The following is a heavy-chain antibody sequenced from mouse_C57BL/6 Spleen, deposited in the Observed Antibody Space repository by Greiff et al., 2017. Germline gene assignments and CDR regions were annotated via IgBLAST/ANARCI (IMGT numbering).Heavy chain of an antibody. J-gene: IGHJ2*01. V-gene: IGHV1-55*01. CDR3: ARRGGDSSGPYYCDY. D-gene: IGHD3-2*02. CDR2: IYPGSGST. Sequence: QVQLQQPGAELVKPGASVKMSCKASGYTFTSYWITWVKQRPGQGLEWIGDIYPGSGSTNYNEKFKSKATLTVDTSSSTAYMQVSSLTSEDSAVYYWARRGGDSSGPYYCDYWGKGTTLTVSS. CDR1: GYTFTSYW.